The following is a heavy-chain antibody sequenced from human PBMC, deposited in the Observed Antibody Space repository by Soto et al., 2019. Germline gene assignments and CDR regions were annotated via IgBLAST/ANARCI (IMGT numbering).Heavy chain of an antibody. CDR2: IYYSGST. Sequence: PSETLSLTCTVSGGSISSGGYYWSWIRQHPGKGLEWIGYIYYSGSTYYNPSLKSRVTISVDTSKNQFSLKLTSVTAADTAVYYCARDGDSQAPGWFDPWGQGTLVTVSS. J-gene: IGHJ5*02. CDR1: GGSISSGGYY. CDR3: ARDGDSQAPGWFDP. V-gene: IGHV4-31*03. D-gene: IGHD7-27*01.